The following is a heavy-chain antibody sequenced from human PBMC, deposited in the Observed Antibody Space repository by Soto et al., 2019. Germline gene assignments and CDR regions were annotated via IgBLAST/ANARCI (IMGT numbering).Heavy chain of an antibody. Sequence: SETLALTCAVCGEALSGYYWKWIRQPPGKGLEWIGEISQSGDANYNPSLKSRVTMSVDTSRTQFSLRLTSVTAADTAVFYCARGRSAHYYDHTGIEYWGQGTLVTVSS. J-gene: IGHJ4*02. CDR3: ARGRSAHYYDHTGIEY. V-gene: IGHV4-34*01. CDR1: GEALSGYY. D-gene: IGHD3-22*01. CDR2: ISQSGDA.